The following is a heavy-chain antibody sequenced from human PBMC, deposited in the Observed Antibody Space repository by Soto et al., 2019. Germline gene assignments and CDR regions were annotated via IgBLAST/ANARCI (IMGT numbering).Heavy chain of an antibody. CDR3: VKHTQRLESYFGS. V-gene: IGHV3-23*01. Sequence: GGSLRLSCAASGFPFDAHGMAWVRQSPGKALQWVSSINVSGALTYYIESVKGRFTISRDNYEHTLYLQMNHLEADDTAIYYCVKHTQRLESYFGSWGPG. D-gene: IGHD3-10*01. CDR1: GFPFDAHG. CDR2: INVSGALT. J-gene: IGHJ5*02.